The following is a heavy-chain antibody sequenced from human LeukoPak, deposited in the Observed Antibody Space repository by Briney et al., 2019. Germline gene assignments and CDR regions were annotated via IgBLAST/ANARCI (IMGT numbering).Heavy chain of an antibody. J-gene: IGHJ6*02. V-gene: IGHV3-49*04. D-gene: IGHD5-18*01. CDR3: SRGPIQLWLHNAMDV. CDR2: IRSKAYGGTT. Sequence: GRSLRLSCTASGFTFGDHAMSWVRQAPGKGLEWVGFIRSKAYGGTTEYAASVKGRFTISRDDSKSIAYLQMNSLKTEDTAVYNCSRGPIQLWLHNAMDVWGQGTTVTVSS. CDR1: GFTFGDHA.